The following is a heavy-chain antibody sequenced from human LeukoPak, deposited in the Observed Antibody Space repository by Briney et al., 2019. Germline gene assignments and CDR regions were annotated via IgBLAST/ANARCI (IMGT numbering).Heavy chain of an antibody. V-gene: IGHV3-23*01. CDR2: ISGSGGST. D-gene: IGHD1-26*01. Sequence: GGSLRLSCAASGFTFSSYAMTWVRQAPGKGLEWVSAISGSGGSTYYADSVKGRFTISRDNSRNTMYLQMNSLRVEDTAVYYCVKDYQVGNSPAFGDYWGQGTLVTISS. J-gene: IGHJ4*02. CDR1: GFTFSSYA. CDR3: VKDYQVGNSPAFGDY.